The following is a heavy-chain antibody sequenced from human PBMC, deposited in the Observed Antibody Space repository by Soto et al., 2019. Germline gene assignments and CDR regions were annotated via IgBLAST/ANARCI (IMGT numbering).Heavy chain of an antibody. D-gene: IGHD6-19*01. CDR3: ARGTSGWTAPNFDF. CDR1: GYTFSDFG. CDR2: ISAKNGNT. Sequence: QVQLVQSGAEVEEPGASVKVSCQASGYTFSDFGINWIRQAPGQGLEWMGWISAKNGNTKYAQSFQGRVTMTTDTSTSIAYMELRSLRSDDTALYYCARGTSGWTAPNFDFWGQGTLVTVSS. J-gene: IGHJ4*02. V-gene: IGHV1-18*01.